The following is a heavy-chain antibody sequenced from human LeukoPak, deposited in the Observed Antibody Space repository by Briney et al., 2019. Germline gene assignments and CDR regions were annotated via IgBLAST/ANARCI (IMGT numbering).Heavy chain of an antibody. CDR2: VDTSGRT. V-gene: IGHV4-4*07. CDR1: GGSISSYY. J-gene: IGHJ5*02. D-gene: IGHD6-13*01. CDR3: ARGGSLAYNWIDP. Sequence: PSETLSLTCTVSGGSISSYYWNWIRQPAGKGLEWIGRVDTSGRTNYNPSLKSRLTMSLDTSKNQFSLRVSSVTAADTAVYYCARGGSLAYNWIDPWGQGILVTVSS.